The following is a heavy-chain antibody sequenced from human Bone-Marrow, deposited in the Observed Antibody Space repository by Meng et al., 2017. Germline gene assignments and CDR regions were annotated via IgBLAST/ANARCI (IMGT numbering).Heavy chain of an antibody. J-gene: IGHJ6*02. V-gene: IGHV3-48*03. CDR2: ISSSGSTI. CDR3: ARDDYYDSSGVYGMDV. D-gene: IGHD3-22*01. CDR1: GFTFSSYE. Sequence: GESLKISCVASGFTFSSYEMNWVRQAPGKGLEWVSYISSSGSTIYYADSVKGRFTISRDNAKNSLYLQMNSLRAEDTAVYYCARDDYYDSSGVYGMDVWGQGTTVTVSS.